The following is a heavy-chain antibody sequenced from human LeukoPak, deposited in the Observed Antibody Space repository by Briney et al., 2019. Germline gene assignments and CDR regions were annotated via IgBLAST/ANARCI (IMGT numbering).Heavy chain of an antibody. CDR1: GGSFSGYY. V-gene: IGHV4-34*01. CDR2: INHSGST. Sequence: SETLSLTCAVYGGSFSGYYWSWIRQPPGKGLEWIGEINHSGSTNYNPSLKSRVTISVDTSKNQFSLKLSSVTAAATAVYYCAGRNDSGDYGGFDYWGQGTLVTVSS. J-gene: IGHJ4*02. D-gene: IGHD4-17*01. CDR3: AGRNDSGDYGGFDY.